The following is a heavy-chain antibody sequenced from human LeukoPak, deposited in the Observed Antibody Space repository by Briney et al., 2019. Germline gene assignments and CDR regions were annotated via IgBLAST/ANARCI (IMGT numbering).Heavy chain of an antibody. J-gene: IGHJ6*03. CDR3: ARSEHFKLGYYYYYYMDV. V-gene: IGHV4-59*01. Sequence: SETLSLTCTVSGGSISSYYWSWIRQPPGKGLEWIGYIYYSGSTNYNPSLKSRVTISVDTSKNQFSLKLSSVTAADTAVYYCARSEHFKLGYYYYYYMDVWGKGTTVTVSS. D-gene: IGHD3-3*02. CDR2: IYYSGST. CDR1: GGSISSYY.